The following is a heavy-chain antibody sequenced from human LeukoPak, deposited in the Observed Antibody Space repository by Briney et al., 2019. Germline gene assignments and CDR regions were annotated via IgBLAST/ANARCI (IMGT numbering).Heavy chain of an antibody. CDR1: GFTFSTYA. CDR2: VSESGGST. V-gene: IGHV3-23*01. D-gene: IGHD4/OR15-4a*01. CDR3: ARRAGAYSHPYDY. J-gene: IGHJ4*02. Sequence: GGSLRLSCVASGFTFSTYAMGWVRQVPGKGLELVSSVSESGGSTYYADSVKGRFTISRDNSKDTLSLQMNSLRAEVTAVYYCARRAGAYSHPYDYWGQGTLVTVSS.